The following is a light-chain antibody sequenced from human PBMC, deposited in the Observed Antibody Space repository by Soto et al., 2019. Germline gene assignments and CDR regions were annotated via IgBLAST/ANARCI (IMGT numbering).Light chain of an antibody. CDR3: QQYGISPIT. CDR1: QSVSSSY. V-gene: IGKV3-20*01. J-gene: IGKJ5*01. CDR2: GAS. Sequence: EIVLTQSPGTLSLSPAERATLSCRASQSVSSSYLAWYQQKPGQAPRLLIYGASSRATGIPDRFSGSGSGTDFTLTISRLEPEDFAVYYCQQYGISPITFGQGTRLEIK.